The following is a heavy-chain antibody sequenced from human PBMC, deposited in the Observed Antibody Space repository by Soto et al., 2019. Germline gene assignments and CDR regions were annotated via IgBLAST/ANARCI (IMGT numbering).Heavy chain of an antibody. J-gene: IGHJ6*03. Sequence: ASVKVSCKASGYTFTSYVLHWVRQAPGQGLEWMGWINAGNGNTKYSQNFQGRVTITRDTSASTVYVELSSLRSEDTAEYYCARAREYYYYYMDVWGKGTTVTVSS. CDR2: INAGNGNT. D-gene: IGHD1-26*01. CDR1: GYTFTSYV. CDR3: ARAREYYYYYMDV. V-gene: IGHV1-3*01.